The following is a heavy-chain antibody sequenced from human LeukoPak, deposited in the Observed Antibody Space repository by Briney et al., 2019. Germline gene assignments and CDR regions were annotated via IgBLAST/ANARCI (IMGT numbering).Heavy chain of an antibody. CDR1: GGTFSSYA. CDR3: ARGAVPAAAVDY. V-gene: IGHV1-69*05. J-gene: IGHJ4*02. Sequence: SVTVSFTASGGTFSSYAISWVRQAPGQGGEWMGGIIPIFGTANYAQKFQGRVTITTDESTSTAYMELSSLRSEDTAVYYCARGAVPAAAVDYWGQGTLVTVSS. D-gene: IGHD2-2*01. CDR2: IIPIFGTA.